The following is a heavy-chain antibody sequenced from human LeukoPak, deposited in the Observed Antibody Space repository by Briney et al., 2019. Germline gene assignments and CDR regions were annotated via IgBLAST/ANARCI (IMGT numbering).Heavy chain of an antibody. CDR2: IKQDESEE. CDR3: ARRIVTYYYGSGLDY. J-gene: IGHJ4*02. Sequence: GGSLRLSCAASGFTFSSYWMSLVRQAPGKGLGWVANIKQDESEEYYVDSVKGRFTISRDNAKNSLYLQMNSLRAEDTAVYFCARRIVTYYYGSGLDYWGQGTLVTVSS. D-gene: IGHD3-10*01. CDR1: GFTFSSYW. V-gene: IGHV3-7*01.